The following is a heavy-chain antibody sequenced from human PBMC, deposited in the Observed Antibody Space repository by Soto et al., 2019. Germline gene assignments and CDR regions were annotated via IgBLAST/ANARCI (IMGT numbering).Heavy chain of an antibody. Sequence: GASVKVSCKASGFTFSGYWMTWVRQAPGKGLEWVANIRQGGNEKYYVDSVKGRFTISRDDAKNSLYLQINSLRAEDTAVYYCARGDDISSSCGVDYWGQGTLVTVSS. V-gene: IGHV3-7*03. D-gene: IGHD6-6*01. CDR3: ARGDDISSSCGVDY. J-gene: IGHJ4*02. CDR2: IRQGGNEK. CDR1: GFTFSGYW.